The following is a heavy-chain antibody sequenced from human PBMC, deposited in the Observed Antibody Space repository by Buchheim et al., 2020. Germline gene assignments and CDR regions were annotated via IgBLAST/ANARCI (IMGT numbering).Heavy chain of an antibody. CDR1: GFTFSSYA. Sequence: EVQLVESGGGLVQPGGSLRLSCAVSGFTFSSYAMSWVRQAPGKGLEWVSSISGSGDNTYYADSVKGRFTISGDNSKSTLYLQMNSLRADDTAVYYCASAPTVTIAWIRFDPWGQGTL. CDR2: ISGSGDNT. D-gene: IGHD4-17*01. J-gene: IGHJ5*02. V-gene: IGHV3-23*04. CDR3: ASAPTVTIAWIRFDP.